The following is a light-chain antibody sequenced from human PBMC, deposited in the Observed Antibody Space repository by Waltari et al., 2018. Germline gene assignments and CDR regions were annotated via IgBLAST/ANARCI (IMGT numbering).Light chain of an antibody. V-gene: IGKV4-1*01. Sequence: DIVMTQSPDSLAVSLGERATLNCKSSQSVLYSSNNMNYLAWYQKRPGQPPNLLISWASTRESGVPDRFSGSGSGTDFTLTISSLQAEDVAVYYCQQYYTTPLTFGGGTKVEIK. CDR2: WAS. CDR1: QSVLYSSNNMNY. CDR3: QQYYTTPLT. J-gene: IGKJ4*01.